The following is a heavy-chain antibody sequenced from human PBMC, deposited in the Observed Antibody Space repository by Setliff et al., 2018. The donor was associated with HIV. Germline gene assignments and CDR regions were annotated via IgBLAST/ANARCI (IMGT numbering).Heavy chain of an antibody. Sequence: SETLSLTCTVSGDSISSSAYYWGWIRQPPGKGLEWIGSMHNSGTSYYNPSLKSRVTISVDTSKNQFSLKLSSVTAADTAVYYCARHPNDYDSSGYSLQGYFDYWGQGTLVTVSS. J-gene: IGHJ4*02. CDR1: GDSISSSAYY. CDR2: MHNSGTS. D-gene: IGHD3-22*01. V-gene: IGHV4-39*01. CDR3: ARHPNDYDSSGYSLQGYFDY.